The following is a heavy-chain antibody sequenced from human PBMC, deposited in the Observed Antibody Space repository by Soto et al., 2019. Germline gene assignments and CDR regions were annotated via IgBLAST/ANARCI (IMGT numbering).Heavy chain of an antibody. V-gene: IGHV3-21*01. Sequence: KTGGSLRLSCAASGFTFSSYNMNWVRQAPGKGLEWVSSISSSSSYIYYADSVKGRFTISRDNAKNSLYLQMNSLRAEDTAVYYCARDFSNSWYFFDYWGQGTLVTVYS. J-gene: IGHJ4*02. CDR3: ARDFSNSWYFFDY. CDR1: GFTFSSYN. CDR2: ISSSSSYI. D-gene: IGHD6-13*01.